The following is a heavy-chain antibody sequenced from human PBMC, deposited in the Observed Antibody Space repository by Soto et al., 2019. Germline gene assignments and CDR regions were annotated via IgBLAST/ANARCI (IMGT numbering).Heavy chain of an antibody. D-gene: IGHD2-21*02. V-gene: IGHV3-21*01. Sequence: GGSLRLSCEASGFSSSTYSMHWVRQAPGKGLEWVSSIGRRSDIYYADSVKGRFTISRDNAKNSVSLQMNSLRDEDTAVYYCAREETAWPLAYGLDVWGQGTTVTVSS. J-gene: IGHJ6*02. CDR2: IGRRSDI. CDR3: AREETAWPLAYGLDV. CDR1: GFSSSTYS.